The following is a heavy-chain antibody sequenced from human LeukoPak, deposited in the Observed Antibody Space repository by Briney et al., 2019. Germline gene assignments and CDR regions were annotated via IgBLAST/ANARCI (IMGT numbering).Heavy chain of an antibody. D-gene: IGHD3-22*01. Sequence: SETLSLTCTVSGDSVRSFHWSWIRQPPGKGLEWIGHMYYSGSTNYNPSLKSRVTISVDTSKNQFSLKLNSVTAADTAVYYCARALLRPWFDPWGQGTLVTVSS. J-gene: IGHJ5*02. V-gene: IGHV4-59*02. CDR3: ARALLRPWFDP. CDR1: GDSVRSFH. CDR2: MYYSGST.